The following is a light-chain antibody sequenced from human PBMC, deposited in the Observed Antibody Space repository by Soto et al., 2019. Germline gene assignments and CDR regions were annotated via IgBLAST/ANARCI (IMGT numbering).Light chain of an antibody. V-gene: IGLV2-11*01. Sequence: QSALTQPRSVSGSPGQSVTISCTGTSSDIGAYNYVSWYQNHPGKVPKLMIYDVSKRPSGVPDRFSGSKSGYTASLTISGLQAEDEADYYCCSYAASSVIFGGGTKVTVL. CDR1: SSDIGAYNY. CDR2: DVS. CDR3: CSYAASSVI. J-gene: IGLJ2*01.